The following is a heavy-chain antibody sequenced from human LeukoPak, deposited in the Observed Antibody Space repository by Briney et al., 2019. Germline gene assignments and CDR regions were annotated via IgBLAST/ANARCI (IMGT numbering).Heavy chain of an antibody. CDR3: ASYCLGGSCYHGLVV. CDR1: GFTLSDYG. V-gene: IGHV3-33*01. J-gene: IGHJ6*02. Sequence: GGSLRLSCAVSGFTLSDYGIHWVRQAPGKGLEWVTIISSDGSIKYADSVKGRFTISRDNSKNTLYLQMSTLRADDTAVYYCASYCLGGSCYHGLVVWGQGTTVTVSS. D-gene: IGHD2-15*01. CDR2: ISSDGSIK.